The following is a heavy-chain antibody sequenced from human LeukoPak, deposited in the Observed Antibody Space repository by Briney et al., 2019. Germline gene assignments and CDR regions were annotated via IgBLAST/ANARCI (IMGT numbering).Heavy chain of an antibody. Sequence: ASVKVSCKASGYTFTSYDINWVRQATGQGLERMGWMNPNSGNTGYAQKFQGRVTITRNTSISTAYMELSSLRSEDTAVYYCAIQRWDFWSGYYFYWGQGTLVTVSS. V-gene: IGHV1-8*03. CDR2: MNPNSGNT. J-gene: IGHJ4*02. D-gene: IGHD3-3*01. CDR3: AIQRWDFWSGYYFY. CDR1: GYTFTSYD.